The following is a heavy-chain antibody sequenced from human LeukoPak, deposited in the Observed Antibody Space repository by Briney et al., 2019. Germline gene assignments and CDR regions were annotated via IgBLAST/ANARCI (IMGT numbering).Heavy chain of an antibody. V-gene: IGHV1-69*13. J-gene: IGHJ4*02. CDR1: GGTFSSYA. CDR3: ARVGCSSTSCYPNFDN. Sequence: GASVKVSCKASGGTFSSYAISWVRQAPGQGLEWMGGIIPIFGTANYAQKFQGRVTITADESTSTAYMELSSLRSEDTAVYYCARVGCSSTSCYPNFDNWGQGTLVTVSS. CDR2: IIPIFGTA. D-gene: IGHD2-2*01.